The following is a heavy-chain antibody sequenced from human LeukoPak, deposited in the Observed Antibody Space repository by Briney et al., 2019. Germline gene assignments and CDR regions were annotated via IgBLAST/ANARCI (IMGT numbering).Heavy chain of an antibody. Sequence: GGSLRLSCAASGFTFSSYAMSWVRQAPGKGLEWVSAISGSGGSTYYADSVKGRFTISRDTSKNTLYLQMNSLRAEDTAVYYCAKDKSYYDSSGYYYWFDPWGQGTLVTVSS. CDR3: AKDKSYYDSSGYYYWFDP. CDR2: ISGSGGST. V-gene: IGHV3-23*01. CDR1: GFTFSSYA. D-gene: IGHD3-22*01. J-gene: IGHJ5*02.